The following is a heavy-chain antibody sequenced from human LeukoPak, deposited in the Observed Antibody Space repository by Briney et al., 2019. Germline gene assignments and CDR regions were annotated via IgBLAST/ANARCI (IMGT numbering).Heavy chain of an antibody. CDR2: TRNKANSYTT. CDR3: ARSHPGYCSGGSCRQFDY. CDR1: GFTFSDHY. D-gene: IGHD2-15*01. Sequence: GGSLRLSCAASGFTFSDHYMDWVRQAPGKGLEWVGRTRNKANSYTTVYAASVKGRFTISRDESENSLYLQMNSLRAEDTAVYYCARSHPGYCSGGSCRQFDYWGQGTLVTVSS. J-gene: IGHJ4*02. V-gene: IGHV3-72*01.